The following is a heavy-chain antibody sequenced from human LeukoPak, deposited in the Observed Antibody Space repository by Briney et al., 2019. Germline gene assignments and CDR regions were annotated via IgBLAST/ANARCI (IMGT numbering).Heavy chain of an antibody. D-gene: IGHD3-3*01. CDR3: ARANYDFWSGYYFFDY. CDR2: INPNSGGT. CDR1: GYTFTSYD. Sequence: ASVKVSCKASGYTFTSYDINWVRQATGQGLEWMGWINPNSGGTNYAQKFQGRVTMTRDTSISTAYMELSRLRSDDTAVYYCARANYDFWSGYYFFDYWGQGTLVTVSS. V-gene: IGHV1-2*02. J-gene: IGHJ4*02.